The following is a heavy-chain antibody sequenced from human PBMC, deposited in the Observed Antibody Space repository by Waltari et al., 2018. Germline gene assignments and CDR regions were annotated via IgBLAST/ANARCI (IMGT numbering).Heavy chain of an antibody. D-gene: IGHD6-25*01. J-gene: IGHJ4*02. Sequence: EVQLVESGGGLVQPGGSLRLSCAASDFTFKYYWMSWVRQAPGKGLEWLANIKQDGSEKYYVNSVRGRFTISRDNANNSLYLQMNNLRAEDTAIYYCARTAAAFFDLWGQGTLVTVSS. CDR2: IKQDGSEK. V-gene: IGHV3-7*04. CDR3: ARTAAAFFDL. CDR1: DFTFKYYW.